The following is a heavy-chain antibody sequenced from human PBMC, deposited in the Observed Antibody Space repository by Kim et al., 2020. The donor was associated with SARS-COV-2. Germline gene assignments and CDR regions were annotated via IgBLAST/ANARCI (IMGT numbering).Heavy chain of an antibody. Sequence: SETLSLTCTVSSDSISTYYWSWIRQPPGRGLEWIGCIFHSGDTNYNPSLKSRVTISIDTSKSQFSLKLTSVTAADTAVYYCAASWKYHSLSRFDPWGQGTLVTVSS. CDR3: AASWKYHSLSRFDP. CDR1: SDSISTYY. D-gene: IGHD2-2*01. V-gene: IGHV4-59*13. J-gene: IGHJ5*02. CDR2: IFHSGDT.